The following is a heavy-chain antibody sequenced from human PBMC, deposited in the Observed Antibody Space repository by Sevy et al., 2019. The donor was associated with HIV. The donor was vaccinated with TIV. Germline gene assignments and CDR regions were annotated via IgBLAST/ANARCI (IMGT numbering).Heavy chain of an antibody. J-gene: IGHJ3*01. CDR1: GGSFSGYS. V-gene: IGHV4-34*01. D-gene: IGHD1-26*01. CDR3: ARWREVGATRGAFDV. Sequence: SETLSLTCAVYGGSFSGYSWTWIRQPPGKGLEWIGEINHSGNTNYNPSLKSRVTISVDTSKNQFSLKLRSVTAAETAVYYCARWREVGATRGAFDVWGQGTMVTVSS. CDR2: INHSGNT.